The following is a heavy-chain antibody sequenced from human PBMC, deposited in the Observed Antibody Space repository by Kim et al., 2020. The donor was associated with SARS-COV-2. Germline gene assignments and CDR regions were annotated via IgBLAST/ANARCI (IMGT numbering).Heavy chain of an antibody. CDR3: ARDCGTSSCYMFPRGYY. D-gene: IGHD2-2*02. CDR2: IKQDGSQK. J-gene: IGHJ6*01. CDR1: GFTFSTYW. V-gene: IGHV3-7*01. Sequence: GGSLRLSCAASGFTFSTYWMSWVRQAPGKGLEWVANIKQDGSQKYYVDSLKGRFTISRDNAKNSLFLQMNSLTAEDTAVYYCARDCGTSSCYMFPRGYY.